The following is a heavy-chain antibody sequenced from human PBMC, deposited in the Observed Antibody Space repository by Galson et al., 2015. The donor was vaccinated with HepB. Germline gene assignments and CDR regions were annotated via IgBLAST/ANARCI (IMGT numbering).Heavy chain of an antibody. CDR2: IKSKTDGGTT. D-gene: IGHD2-2*01. CDR3: TTGDCSSTSYYYYGMDV. Sequence: SLRLSCAASGFTFSNAWMSWVRQAPGKGLEWVGRIKSKTDGGTTDYAAPVKGRFTISRDDAKNTLYLQMNSLKTDDTAVYYCTTGDCSSTSYYYYGMDVWGQGTTVTVSS. V-gene: IGHV3-15*01. CDR1: GFTFSNAW. J-gene: IGHJ6*02.